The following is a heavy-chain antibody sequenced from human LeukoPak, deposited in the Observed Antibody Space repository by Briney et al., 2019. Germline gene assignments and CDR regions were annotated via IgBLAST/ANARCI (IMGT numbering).Heavy chain of an antibody. D-gene: IGHD3-16*01. CDR1: GFTFSSYS. Sequence: GGSLRLSCAASGFTFSSYSFHWVRQAPGKGLHWLAIISYDGSHQYYADSVKGRFTISRDNARNSMFLQMNSLRVEDTAVYYCASQSYARFDPWGQGTLVTVSS. CDR2: ISYDGSHQ. J-gene: IGHJ5*02. V-gene: IGHV3-30*04. CDR3: ASQSYARFDP.